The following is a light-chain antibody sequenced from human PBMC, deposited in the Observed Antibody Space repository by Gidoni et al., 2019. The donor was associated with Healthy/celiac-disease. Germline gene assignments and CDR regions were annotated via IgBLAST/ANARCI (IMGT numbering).Light chain of an antibody. CDR1: QSISSY. J-gene: IGKJ3*01. CDR2: AAS. CDR3: QQSYSTFT. V-gene: IGKV1-39*01. Sequence: DIQMTQSPSSLSASVGDRVTITCRASQSISSYLNWYQQKSGKAPKLMIYAASSLQSRVPSRFSGSGYGTDFTLTISSLQHEDFATYYCQQSYSTFTFGPGTKVDIK.